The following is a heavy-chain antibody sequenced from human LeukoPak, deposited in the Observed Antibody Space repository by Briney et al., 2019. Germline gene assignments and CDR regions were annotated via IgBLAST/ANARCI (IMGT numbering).Heavy chain of an antibody. CDR2: ISSSSSYI. CDR3: ARGGYYDSSGPLEG. CDR1: GFTFSSYS. D-gene: IGHD3-22*01. Sequence: PGGSLRLSCAASGFTFSSYSVNWARQAPGKGLEWVSSISSSSSYIYYADSVKGRFTISRDNAKNSLYLQMNSLRAEDTAVYYCARGGYYDSSGPLEGWGQGTLVTVSS. V-gene: IGHV3-21*01. J-gene: IGHJ4*02.